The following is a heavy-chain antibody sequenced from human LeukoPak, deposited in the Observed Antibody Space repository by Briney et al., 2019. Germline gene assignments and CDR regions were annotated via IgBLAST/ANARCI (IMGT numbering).Heavy chain of an antibody. V-gene: IGHV4-34*01. D-gene: IGHD3-10*01. Sequence: PSETLSLTCAVYGGSFSGYYWSWIRQPPGKGLEWIGEINHSGSTNYNPSLKSRVTISVDTSKNQFSLKLSSVTAADTAVYYCASSGSGSYYKPRFDYWGQGTLVTVSS. CDR2: INHSGST. CDR1: GGSFSGYY. CDR3: ASSGSGSYYKPRFDY. J-gene: IGHJ4*02.